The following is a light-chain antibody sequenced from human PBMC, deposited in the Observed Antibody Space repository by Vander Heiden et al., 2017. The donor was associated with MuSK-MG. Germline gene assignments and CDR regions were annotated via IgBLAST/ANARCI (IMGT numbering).Light chain of an antibody. CDR1: QGISSY. CDR2: SES. V-gene: IGKV1-27*01. CDR3: HGT. J-gene: IGKJ4*01. Sequence: DIQLTQSPSSLSASVGDRVTITCRVSQGISSYVKGDQQKPGKVPKLLIYSESNLQSGVRYRFSGSGSVTDCTLTISGLQPEDGATYYGHGTFGGGTKVEIK.